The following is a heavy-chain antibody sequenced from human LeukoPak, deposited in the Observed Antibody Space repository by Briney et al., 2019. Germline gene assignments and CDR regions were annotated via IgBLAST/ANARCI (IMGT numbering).Heavy chain of an antibody. Sequence: SETLSLTCTVSGGSTSTYYWSWIRRPPGKGLEWIAYIHASGPTNYNPSLKSRITISVDTSKNQFSPKLSSVTAADTAVYYCARHDAGIAARPFDNWGQGTLVTVSS. V-gene: IGHV4-4*09. CDR1: GGSTSTYY. CDR2: IHASGPT. D-gene: IGHD6-6*01. J-gene: IGHJ4*02. CDR3: ARHDAGIAARPFDN.